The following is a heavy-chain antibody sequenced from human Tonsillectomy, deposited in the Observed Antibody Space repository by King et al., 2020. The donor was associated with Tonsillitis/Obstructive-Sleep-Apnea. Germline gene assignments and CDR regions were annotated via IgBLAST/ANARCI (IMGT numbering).Heavy chain of an antibody. Sequence: EVQLVESGGGLVQPGGSLRLSCAASGFTFSDHYMDWVRQAPGKGLEWVGRTRNKANSYTTEYAASVKGRFTISRDDSKNSLYLQMNRLKTEDTAVYYCARLSSYYHDSSGYYFDYWGQGTLVTVSS. CDR3: ARLSSYYHDSSGYYFDY. CDR2: TRNKANSYTT. V-gene: IGHV3-72*01. D-gene: IGHD3-22*01. J-gene: IGHJ4*02. CDR1: GFTFSDHY.